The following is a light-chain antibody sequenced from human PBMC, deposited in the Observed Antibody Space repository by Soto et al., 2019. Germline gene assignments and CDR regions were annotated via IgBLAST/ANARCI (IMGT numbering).Light chain of an antibody. V-gene: IGKV1-12*01. CDR1: QGISSS. CDR2: GAP. CDR3: QQANCCPFT. J-gene: IGKJ4*01. Sequence: DIQMTQSPSSVSASVGDRITITCRASQGISSSLVWYQQKPWKAPKLLIYGAPSLQSGVPSRSSGSGSVTDFTLTISSLQPEDVATYYCQQANCCPFTFGGGTKLEIK.